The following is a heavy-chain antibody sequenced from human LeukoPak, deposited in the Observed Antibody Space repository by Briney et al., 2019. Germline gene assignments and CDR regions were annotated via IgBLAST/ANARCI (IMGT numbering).Heavy chain of an antibody. J-gene: IGHJ3*01. CDR1: RGSISGDS. V-gene: IGHV4-4*07. CDR2: IYTSGTT. Sequence: SETLSLTCTVSRGSISGDSWSWIRQPAGKGLEWIGLIYTSGTTNYNPSLKSRVTMSLDTSKNQFSLKLSSVTAADTAVYYCAKVFHDWGQGTMVTVSS. CDR3: AKVFHD.